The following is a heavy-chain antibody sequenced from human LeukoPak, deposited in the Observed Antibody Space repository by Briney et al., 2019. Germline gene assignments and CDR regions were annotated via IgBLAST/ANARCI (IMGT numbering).Heavy chain of an antibody. J-gene: IGHJ5*02. CDR1: GFTVSSNY. CDR3: AREGYCSSTSCYLGWFDP. Sequence: SGGSLRLSCAASGFTVSSNYVSWVRQAPGKGLEWVSVIYSGGSTYYADSVKGRFTISRDNSKNTLYLQMNSLRAEDTAVYYCAREGYCSSTSCYLGWFDPWGQGTLVTVSS. CDR2: IYSGGST. V-gene: IGHV3-66*01. D-gene: IGHD2-2*01.